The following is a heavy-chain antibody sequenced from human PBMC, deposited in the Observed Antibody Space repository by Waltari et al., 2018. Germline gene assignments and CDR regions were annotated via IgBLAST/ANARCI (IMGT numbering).Heavy chain of an antibody. CDR2: IKEDGGEK. J-gene: IGHJ4*02. V-gene: IGHV3-7*01. Sequence: EVQLVESGGGLVQPGGSLRLSCAASGFTFSNYWITWVRQAPGKGLEWVANIKEDGGEKYYVDSVKGRFTISRDNAKNSLYLQMNSLRAEDTAVYYCARDKDRFFDSWGQGTLVTVSS. CDR3: ARDKDRFFDS. CDR1: GFTFSNYW.